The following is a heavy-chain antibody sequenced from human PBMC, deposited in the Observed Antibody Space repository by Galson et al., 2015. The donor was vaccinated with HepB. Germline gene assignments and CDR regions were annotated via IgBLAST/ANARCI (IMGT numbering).Heavy chain of an antibody. J-gene: IGHJ6*03. CDR3: ARDWRDYSNFYYYYYMDV. V-gene: IGHV3-7*03. Sequence: SLRLSCAASGFTFSSYWMSWVRQAPGKGLEWVANIKQDGSEKYYVDSVKGRFTISRDNAKNSLYLQMNSLRAEDTAVYYCARDWRDYSNFYYYYYMDVWGKGTTVTVSS. D-gene: IGHD4-11*01. CDR1: GFTFSSYW. CDR2: IKQDGSEK.